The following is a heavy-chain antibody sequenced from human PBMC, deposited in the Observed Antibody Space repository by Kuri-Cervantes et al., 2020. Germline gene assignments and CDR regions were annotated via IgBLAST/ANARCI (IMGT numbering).Heavy chain of an antibody. Sequence: GESLKISCAASGFTFSSYAMSWVRQAPGKGLEWVAVISYDGSYKYYAGSVKGRFTISRDNSKNTLYLQMNSLRAEDTAVYYCAKDLDGWLQLNYGMDVWGQGTTVTVSS. CDR1: GFTFSSYA. CDR2: ISYDGSYK. J-gene: IGHJ6*02. CDR3: AKDLDGWLQLNYGMDV. V-gene: IGHV3-30*18. D-gene: IGHD5-24*01.